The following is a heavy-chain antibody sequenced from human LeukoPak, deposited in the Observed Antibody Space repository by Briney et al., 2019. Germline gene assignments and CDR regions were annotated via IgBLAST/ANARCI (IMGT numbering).Heavy chain of an antibody. Sequence: GGSLRLSCTASGFSFSSYWMYWVRQAPGKGLVWVSRISSDGSSTIYADSVKGRFTISRDNAKNTLYLQMNSLRAEDTAVYYCARLGSGITLDCWGQGILVTVSS. CDR3: ARLGSGITLDC. J-gene: IGHJ4*02. V-gene: IGHV3-74*01. CDR1: GFSFSSYW. D-gene: IGHD3-10*01. CDR2: ISSDGSST.